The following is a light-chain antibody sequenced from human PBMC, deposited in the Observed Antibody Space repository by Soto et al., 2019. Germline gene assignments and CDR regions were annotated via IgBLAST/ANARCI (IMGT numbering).Light chain of an antibody. CDR3: QQSSTTPIT. V-gene: IGKV1-39*01. J-gene: IGKJ5*01. Sequence: DIQMTQSPSSLSASVGDRVTITCRASQSISSYLNWYQQKPGKAPKLLIYAASSLQSGVPSRFSGSGSGTDFTLTISSLQPEDFATYYCQQSSTTPITFGLGTRLEIK. CDR2: AAS. CDR1: QSISSY.